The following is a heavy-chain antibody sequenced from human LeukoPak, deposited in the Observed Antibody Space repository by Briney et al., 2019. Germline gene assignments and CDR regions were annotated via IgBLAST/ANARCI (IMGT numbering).Heavy chain of an antibody. V-gene: IGHV4-39*07. J-gene: IGHJ4*02. CDR1: GGPISSRSYY. CDR3: ARLPRSRVLRYFDWLSAINDY. Sequence: SETLSLTCTVSGGPISSRSYYWGRIRPPPGKGLEWIGSIYYSGSTYYNPSLKSRVPISVHTHKNQSSLKLNSVTAAETAVYFCARLPRSRVLRYFDWLSAINDYWGQGTLVTVSS. CDR2: IYYSGST. D-gene: IGHD3-9*01.